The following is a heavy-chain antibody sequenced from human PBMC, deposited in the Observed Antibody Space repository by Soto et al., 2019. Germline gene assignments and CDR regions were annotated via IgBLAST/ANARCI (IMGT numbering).Heavy chain of an antibody. CDR2: IYWDDDK. CDR1: GFSLTTYGVG. D-gene: IGHD5-12*01. CDR3: AHSRGYVGFDY. Sequence: QITLKATGPTLVNPTQTLTLTCTFSGFSLTTYGVGVGWIRQPPGKALEWLAFIYWDDDKRYSPSLKSRLTITKDTSKNQVALRMTNMDPVDTATYYCAHSRGYVGFDYWCQGILVTVSS. V-gene: IGHV2-5*02. J-gene: IGHJ4*02.